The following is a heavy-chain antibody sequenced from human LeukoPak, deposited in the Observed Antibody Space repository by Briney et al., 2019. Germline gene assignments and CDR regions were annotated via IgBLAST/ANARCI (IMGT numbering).Heavy chain of an antibody. J-gene: IGHJ4*02. CDR3: ARDGERWLQTFDY. V-gene: IGHV3-48*03. D-gene: IGHD5-24*01. CDR1: GFSFSSYE. Sequence: PGGSLRLSCAASGFSFSSYEMNWVRQAPGKGLEWVSYISSSGRTIYYADSVKGRFTISRDNAKNSLYLQMNSLRAEDTAVYYCARDGERWLQTFDYWGQGTLVTVSS. CDR2: ISSSGRTI.